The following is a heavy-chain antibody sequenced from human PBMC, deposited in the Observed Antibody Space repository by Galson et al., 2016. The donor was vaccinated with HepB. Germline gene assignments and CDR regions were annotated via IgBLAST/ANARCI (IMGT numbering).Heavy chain of an antibody. D-gene: IGHD3-9*01. V-gene: IGHV3-33*01. CDR3: AGDIGPPLRYYTDGYWFDP. J-gene: IGHJ5*02. Sequence: SLRLSCAASGFTFSSYGIHWVRQAPGKGLEWVAAIWYAGSNKYYADSVKGRFTISRDNSKNTLYLQMNSLRAEDTAVYYCAGDIGPPLRYYTDGYWFDPWGQGTLVTVSS. CDR1: GFTFSSYG. CDR2: IWYAGSNK.